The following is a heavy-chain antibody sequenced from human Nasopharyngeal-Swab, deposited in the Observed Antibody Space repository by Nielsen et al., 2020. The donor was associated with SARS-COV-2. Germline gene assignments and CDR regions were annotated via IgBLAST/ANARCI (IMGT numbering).Heavy chain of an antibody. CDR2: ITSSSSTR. V-gene: IGHV3-48*02. CDR1: GFAFIDYS. CDR3: ARGANTATDY. D-gene: IGHD5-18*01. J-gene: IGHJ4*02. Sequence: GESLKISCAASGFAFIDYSMDWVRQAPGKGLEWVSYITSSSSTRYYADSVKGRFTVSRDNAKNSLYLQMNSLRDEDTAVYYCARGANTATDYWGQGTLVTVSS.